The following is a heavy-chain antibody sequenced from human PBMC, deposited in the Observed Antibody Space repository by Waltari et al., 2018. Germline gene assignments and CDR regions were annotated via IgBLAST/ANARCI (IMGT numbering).Heavy chain of an antibody. J-gene: IGHJ5*02. CDR1: GGSLSTSNNW. Sequence: QLQLQESGPGLVKPSGTLSLTCTVSGGSLSTSNNWWGWVRQSPGKGLEWIGEIFHSGRTNYNPSLKSRLTISVDKFENQFSLQLTSVTAADTAIYYCTRIRYGPTVNWFDPWGQGTLVTVSS. CDR2: IFHSGRT. V-gene: IGHV4-4*02. D-gene: IGHD5-18*01. CDR3: TRIRYGPTVNWFDP.